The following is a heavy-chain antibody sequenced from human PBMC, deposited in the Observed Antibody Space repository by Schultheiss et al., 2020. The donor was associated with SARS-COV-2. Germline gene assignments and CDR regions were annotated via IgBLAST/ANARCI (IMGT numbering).Heavy chain of an antibody. Sequence: SETLSLTCTVSGGSISSYYWNWIRQPPGKGLEWIGYIYYSGSTNYNPSLKSRVTISVDTSKNQFSLKLSSVTAADTAVYYCARGYCSGGSCFHFDYWGQGTLVTVSS. CDR1: GGSISSYY. V-gene: IGHV4-59*01. D-gene: IGHD2-15*01. J-gene: IGHJ4*02. CDR3: ARGYCSGGSCFHFDY. CDR2: IYYSGST.